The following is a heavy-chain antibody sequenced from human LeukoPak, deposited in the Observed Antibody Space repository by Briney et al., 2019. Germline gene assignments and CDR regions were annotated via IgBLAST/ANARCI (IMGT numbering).Heavy chain of an antibody. V-gene: IGHV3-23*01. CDR3: ARSKVPGYSSSWYSG. J-gene: IGHJ4*02. D-gene: IGHD6-13*01. CDR2: ISGSGGST. Sequence: GGSLRLSCAASGFTFSSYAMSWVRQAPGKGLEWVSAISGSGGSTYYADSVKGRFTISRDNSKNTLYLQMNSLRAEDTAVYYCARSKVPGYSSSWYSGWGQGTLVTVSS. CDR1: GFTFSSYA.